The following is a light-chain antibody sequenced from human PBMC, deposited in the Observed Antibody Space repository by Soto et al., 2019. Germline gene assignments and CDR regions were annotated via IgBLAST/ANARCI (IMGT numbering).Light chain of an antibody. Sequence: EIVLTQSPGTLSLSPGERATLSCRASQSVSSTYLAWYRHKPGQAPRLLIYGASSRAAGIPDRFSGSGSGTDFTLTISRLEPEDFAVYYCHPFGSSRHTFGQGTKVDIK. CDR3: HPFGSSRHT. CDR2: GAS. CDR1: QSVSSTY. J-gene: IGKJ2*01. V-gene: IGKV3-20*01.